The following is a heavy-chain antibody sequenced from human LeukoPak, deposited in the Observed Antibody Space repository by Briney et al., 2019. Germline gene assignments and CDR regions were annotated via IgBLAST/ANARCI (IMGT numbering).Heavy chain of an antibody. J-gene: IGHJ6*02. Sequence: SETLSLTCTVSGGSISSYYWSWIRQPPGKGLEWIGYIYYSGSTNYNPSLKSRVTISVDTSKNQFSLKLSSVTAADTAVYYCARELGTAMVNVWGQGTTVTVSS. D-gene: IGHD5-18*01. CDR3: ARELGTAMVNV. CDR1: GGSISSYY. V-gene: IGHV4-59*01. CDR2: IYYSGST.